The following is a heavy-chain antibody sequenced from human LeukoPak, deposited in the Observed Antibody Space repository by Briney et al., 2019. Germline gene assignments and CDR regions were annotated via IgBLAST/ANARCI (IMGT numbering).Heavy chain of an antibody. J-gene: IGHJ3*02. CDR1: GYSISSGYY. D-gene: IGHD2-8*02. CDR2: IYHSGST. V-gene: IGHV4-38-2*02. CDR3: ASFSHTGSDAFDI. Sequence: PSETLSLTCTLSGYSISSGYYWGWIRQPPGKGLEGIGSIYHSGSTYYNPSLKSRVTISVDTSKNQFSLKLSSVTAADTAVYYCASFSHTGSDAFDIWGQGTMVTVSS.